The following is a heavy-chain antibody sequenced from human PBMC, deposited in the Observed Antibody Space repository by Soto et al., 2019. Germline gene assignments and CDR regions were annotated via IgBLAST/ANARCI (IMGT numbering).Heavy chain of an antibody. Sequence: GGSLRLSCAASGFTFSSYGMHWVRQAPGKGLEWVAVISYDGSNKYYADSVKGRFTISRDNSKNTLYLQMNSLRAEDTAVYYCAKVGDIVGATTLDYWGQGTLVTVSS. V-gene: IGHV3-30*18. CDR2: ISYDGSNK. J-gene: IGHJ4*02. D-gene: IGHD1-26*01. CDR1: GFTFSSYG. CDR3: AKVGDIVGATTLDY.